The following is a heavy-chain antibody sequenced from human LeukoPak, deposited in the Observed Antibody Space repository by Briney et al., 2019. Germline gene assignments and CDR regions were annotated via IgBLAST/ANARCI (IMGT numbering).Heavy chain of an antibody. CDR3: ARGRVSSSTWYSTYYYYFYMDV. Sequence: SETLSLTCTVSDDSITMYYWTWIRQPPGKGLEWIGYVDHTGSTKFNPSLNGRVSISRDTSKNLFSLRLRSVTAADTAVYFCARGRVSSSTWYSTYYYYFYMDVWGKGTTVTVSS. D-gene: IGHD4-11*01. V-gene: IGHV4-59*01. J-gene: IGHJ6*03. CDR2: VDHTGST. CDR1: DDSITMYY.